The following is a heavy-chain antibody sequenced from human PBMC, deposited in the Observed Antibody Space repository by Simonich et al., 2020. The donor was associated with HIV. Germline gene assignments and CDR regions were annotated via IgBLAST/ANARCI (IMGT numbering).Heavy chain of an antibody. CDR3: ARLKVVGTTNVLYYFDY. Sequence: QVQLQQWGAGLLKPSETLSLTCAVYGGSLSGYFWSWIRQPPGKGLEWIGEINHRRTTNSNPSLKSRVTTSVDTSKNQFSLKLSSVTAADTAVYYCARLKVVGTTNVLYYFDYWGQGTLVTVSS. V-gene: IGHV4-34*01. CDR2: INHRRTT. CDR1: GGSLSGYF. D-gene: IGHD1-26*01. J-gene: IGHJ4*02.